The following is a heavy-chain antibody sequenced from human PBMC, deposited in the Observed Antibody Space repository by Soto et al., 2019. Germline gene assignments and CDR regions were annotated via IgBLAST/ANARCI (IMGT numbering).Heavy chain of an antibody. Sequence: ASVKVSCKASGGTFSSYAISWVRQAPGQGLEWMGGIIPIFGTANYAQKFQGRVTITADESTSTAYMELSSLRSEDTAVYYCERAKRAVAGSYYFDYWGQGTLVTVSS. CDR2: IIPIFGTA. V-gene: IGHV1-69*13. CDR3: ERAKRAVAGSYYFDY. J-gene: IGHJ4*02. CDR1: GGTFSSYA. D-gene: IGHD6-19*01.